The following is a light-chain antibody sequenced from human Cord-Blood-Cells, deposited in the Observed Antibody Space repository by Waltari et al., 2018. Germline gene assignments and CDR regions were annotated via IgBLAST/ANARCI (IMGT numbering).Light chain of an antibody. Sequence: DTVLTQSPASLAVSLGKGAPIHCKSSQSVFYSSNNKNYLAGYQQKPGQPPKLLIYWASTRESGVPDRFSGSGAGTDVTLTISSLQAEDVAVYYCQQYYSTPWTFGQGTKVEIK. J-gene: IGKJ1*01. CDR3: QQYYSTPWT. CDR2: WAS. CDR1: QSVFYSSNNKNY. V-gene: IGKV4-1*01.